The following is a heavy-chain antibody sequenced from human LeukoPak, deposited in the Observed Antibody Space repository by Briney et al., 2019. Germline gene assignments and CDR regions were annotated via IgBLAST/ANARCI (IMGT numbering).Heavy chain of an antibody. D-gene: IGHD6-13*01. CDR3: ARGGGYRKTFDY. J-gene: IGHJ4*02. CDR1: GGTFSSYA. V-gene: IGHV1-69*04. CDR2: IIPILGIA. Sequence: GASVKVSCKASGGTFSSYAISWVRQAPGQGLEWMGRIIPILGIANYAQKFQGRVTMTRDTSTSTVYMELSSLRSEDTAVYYCARGGGYRKTFDYWGQGTLVTVSS.